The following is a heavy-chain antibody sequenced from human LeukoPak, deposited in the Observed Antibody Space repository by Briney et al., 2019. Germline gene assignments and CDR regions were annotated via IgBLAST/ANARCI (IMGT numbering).Heavy chain of an antibody. D-gene: IGHD1-26*01. J-gene: IGHJ6*03. CDR2: IHYSETA. V-gene: IGHV4-39*07. Sequence: SETLSLTCSVSRGSISSGDYYWGWIRQPPGRGLEWIASIHYSETAYYNPSLKSRVTISVDTSKNQFSLKLSSVTAADTAVYYCARGLHSLYYYYYYMDVWGKGTTVTVSS. CDR3: ARGLHSLYYYYYYMDV. CDR1: RGSISSGDYY.